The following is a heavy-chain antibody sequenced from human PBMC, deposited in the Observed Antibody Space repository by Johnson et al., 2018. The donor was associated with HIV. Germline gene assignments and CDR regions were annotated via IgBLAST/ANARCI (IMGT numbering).Heavy chain of an antibody. CDR1: GFTFSSFA. V-gene: IGHV3-30*04. CDR2: ISYDGSNK. CDR3: ARDPEGAPPLGAFDI. Sequence: QVQLVESGGGVVRPGTSLRLSCAASGFTFSSFAMHWVRQAPGKGLEWMAFISYDGSNKYYADSVKGRFTISRDNSKNTLYLQMNSLRAEDTAVYYCARDPEGAPPLGAFDIWGQGTMVTVSS. J-gene: IGHJ3*02. D-gene: IGHD1-26*01.